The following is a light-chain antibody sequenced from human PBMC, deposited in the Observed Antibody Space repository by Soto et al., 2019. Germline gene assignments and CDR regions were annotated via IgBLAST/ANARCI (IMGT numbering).Light chain of an antibody. Sequence: WEICTLCCRASQSVSSSCLTWYQQKPGQAPRLLIYGASTRATGIPARFSGSGSGTDFTLTISSLKPEHFAVYYCQQDYSLHPLTFGGGTKVDIK. CDR3: QQDYSLHPLT. V-gene: IGKV3D-7*01. J-gene: IGKJ4*01. CDR1: QSVSSSC. CDR2: GAS.